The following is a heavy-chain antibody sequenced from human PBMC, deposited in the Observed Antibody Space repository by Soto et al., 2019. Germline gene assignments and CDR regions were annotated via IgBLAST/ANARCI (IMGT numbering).Heavy chain of an antibody. Sequence: KPSETLSLTCAVYGGSFSGYYWSWIRQPPGKGLEWIGEINHSGSTNYNPSLKSRVTISVDTSKNQFSLKLSSVTAADTAVYYCARAMTTVTTSYVYWGQGTLVTVSS. CDR3: ARAMTTVTTSYVY. J-gene: IGHJ4*02. V-gene: IGHV4-34*01. CDR1: GGSFSGYY. D-gene: IGHD4-17*01. CDR2: INHSGST.